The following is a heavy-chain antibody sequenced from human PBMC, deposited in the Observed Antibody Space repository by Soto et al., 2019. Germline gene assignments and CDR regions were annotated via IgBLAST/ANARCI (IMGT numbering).Heavy chain of an antibody. D-gene: IGHD5-18*01. J-gene: IGHJ5*02. CDR2: IYYSGST. Sequence: QVQLQESGPGLVKPSQTLSLTCTVSGGSISSGGYYWSWIRQHPGKGLEWIGYIYYSGSTYYNPSLKSRVTISVDTSKNQCSLKLSSVTAADTAVYYCARASSTRGYGYGYWFDPWGQGTLVTVSS. CDR3: ARASSTRGYGYGYWFDP. CDR1: GGSISSGGYY. V-gene: IGHV4-31*03.